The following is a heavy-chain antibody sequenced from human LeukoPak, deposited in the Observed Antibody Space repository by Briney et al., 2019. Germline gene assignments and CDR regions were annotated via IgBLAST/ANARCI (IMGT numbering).Heavy chain of an antibody. Sequence: GASVEVSCKASGYTFIDHGISWVRQAPGQGLEWMGWISAYNGNTNYAQKLQGRLTMTTDTSTRTAYMELRSLRSDDTAVYYCARGSGSGWYNWFDPWGQGTLVTVSS. D-gene: IGHD6-19*01. CDR2: ISAYNGNT. V-gene: IGHV1-18*01. CDR1: GYTFIDHG. CDR3: ARGSGSGWYNWFDP. J-gene: IGHJ5*02.